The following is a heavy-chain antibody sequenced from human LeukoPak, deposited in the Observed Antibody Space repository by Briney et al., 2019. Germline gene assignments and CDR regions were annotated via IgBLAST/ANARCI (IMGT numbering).Heavy chain of an antibody. CDR2: MNPNSGNT. Sequence: ASVKVSCKASGYTFTSYDINWVRPATGQGLEWMGWMNPNSGNTGYAQKFQGRVTMTRNTSISTAYMELSRLRSDDTAVYYCARARIVVVPAAIGRYNWFDPWGQGTLVTVSS. V-gene: IGHV1-8*01. CDR1: GYTFTSYD. J-gene: IGHJ5*02. CDR3: ARARIVVVPAAIGRYNWFDP. D-gene: IGHD2-2*01.